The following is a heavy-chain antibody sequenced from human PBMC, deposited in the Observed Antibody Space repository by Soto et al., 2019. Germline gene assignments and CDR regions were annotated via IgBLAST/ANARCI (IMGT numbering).Heavy chain of an antibody. CDR1: GFTFTTYA. V-gene: IGHV3-23*01. CDR2: ISGSGGST. Sequence: EVQLLESGGGLVQPGGSLRLSCAASGFTFTTYAVPWVRQAPGKGLEGVSTISGSGGSTYYADSVKGRFTISRDNPKNTLYLQMNSLRAEDTAVYYCTKDQGSSWYEIDYWGQGTLVTVSS. J-gene: IGHJ4*02. D-gene: IGHD6-13*01. CDR3: TKDQGSSWYEIDY.